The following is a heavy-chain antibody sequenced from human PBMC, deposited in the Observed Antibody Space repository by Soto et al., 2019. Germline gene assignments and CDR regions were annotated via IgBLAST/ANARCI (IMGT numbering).Heavy chain of an antibody. CDR1: GFTFSSYA. Sequence: GGSLRLSCAASGFTFSSYAMSWVRQAPGKGLEWVSAISGSGGSTYYADSVKGRFTISRDNSKNTLYLQMNSLRAEDTAVYYCAKDCSPEQLWPTSFDYWGQGTLVTVSS. CDR2: ISGSGGST. D-gene: IGHD5-18*01. V-gene: IGHV3-23*01. J-gene: IGHJ4*02. CDR3: AKDCSPEQLWPTSFDY.